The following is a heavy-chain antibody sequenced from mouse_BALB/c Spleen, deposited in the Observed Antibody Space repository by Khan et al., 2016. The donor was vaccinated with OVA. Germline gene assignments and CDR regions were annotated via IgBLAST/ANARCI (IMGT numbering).Heavy chain of an antibody. V-gene: IGHV1S136*01. CDR3: ARVGYYGKGFAY. D-gene: IGHD2-1*01. J-gene: IGHJ3*01. CDR1: GYTFTSYV. Sequence: VQLKQSGPELVKPGASVKMSCKASGYTFTSYVMHWVKQKPGQGLEWIGYIYPNNDGPEYNEKFKGKATLTSDKSSSPAYMELSSLTSEDSAVYYCARVGYYGKGFAYWGQGTLVTVSA. CDR2: IYPNNDGP.